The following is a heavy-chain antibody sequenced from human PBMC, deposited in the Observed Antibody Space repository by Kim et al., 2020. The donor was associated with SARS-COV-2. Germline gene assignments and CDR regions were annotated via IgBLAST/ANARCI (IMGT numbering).Heavy chain of an antibody. CDR1: GASISSYY. V-gene: IGHV4-59*01. CDR2: IYYSGST. CDR3: ARVISVARGVFGYYGLDV. J-gene: IGHJ6*02. Sequence: SETLSLTCSVSGASISSYYWTWIRQPPGKGLEWIGYIYYSGSTDYNPSLKSRLTMSVDRSKNQFSLKLNSVTAADTAVYYCARVISVARGVFGYYGLDVWGQGTTVTVSS. D-gene: IGHD3-10*01.